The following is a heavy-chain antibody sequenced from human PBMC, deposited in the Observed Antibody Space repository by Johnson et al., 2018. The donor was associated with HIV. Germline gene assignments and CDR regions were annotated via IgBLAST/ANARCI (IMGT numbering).Heavy chain of an antibody. CDR1: GFTFSSYA. V-gene: IGHV3-30*04. Sequence: QMLLVESGGGVVQPGRSLRLSCAASGFTFSSYAMHWVRQAPGKGLEWVAVISYDGSNKYYADSVKGRFTISRDNSKNTLYLQMNSLRAEDTAVYYCALLRGAAGDDAFDIWGQGTMVTVSS. CDR3: ALLRGAAGDDAFDI. J-gene: IGHJ3*02. CDR2: ISYDGSNK. D-gene: IGHD6-13*01.